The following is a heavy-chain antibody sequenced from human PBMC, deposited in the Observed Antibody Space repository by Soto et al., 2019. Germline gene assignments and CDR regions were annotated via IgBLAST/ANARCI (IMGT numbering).Heavy chain of an antibody. CDR3: ASLSRFALDY. D-gene: IGHD3-10*01. V-gene: IGHV3-21*01. Sequence: LRLSCAASGFNFNTYTMNWVRQAPGKGLEWVSSISSSSSYINYANSVKGRFTISRDNAKNSLYLQMNSLRAEDTAVYYCASLSRFALDYWGQGTLFPAS. CDR1: GFNFNTYT. CDR2: ISSSSSYI. J-gene: IGHJ4*02.